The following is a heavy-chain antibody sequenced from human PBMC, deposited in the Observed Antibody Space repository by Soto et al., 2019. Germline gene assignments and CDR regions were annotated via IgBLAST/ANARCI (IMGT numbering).Heavy chain of an antibody. Sequence: SETLSLTCAVSSGSISSSNWWSWVRQPPGKGLEWIGEVYHSGSTNYNPSLKSRVSISVDPSKNQFSLRLNSVTAADTAVYYCARLIGSAHPFDSWGQGILVTVSS. V-gene: IGHV4-4*02. CDR2: VYHSGST. CDR3: ARLIGSAHPFDS. J-gene: IGHJ4*02. D-gene: IGHD2-21*01. CDR1: SGSISSSNW.